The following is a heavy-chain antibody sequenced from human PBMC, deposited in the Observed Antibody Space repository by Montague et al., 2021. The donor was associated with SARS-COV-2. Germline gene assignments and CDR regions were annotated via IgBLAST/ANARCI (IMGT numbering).Heavy chain of an antibody. CDR2: VYFSGSI. CDR1: GGSISTYY. CDR3: ARAQARSIDF. V-gene: IGHV4-59*01. J-gene: IGHJ4*02. Sequence: SETLSLTCTVSGGSISTYYWTWIRQPPNKGLEWIGNVYFSGSINHNPSLKSRVSMSIDTSKNQFFLVLNSVTAADTAVYYCARAQARSIDFWGQGTLVTVSS.